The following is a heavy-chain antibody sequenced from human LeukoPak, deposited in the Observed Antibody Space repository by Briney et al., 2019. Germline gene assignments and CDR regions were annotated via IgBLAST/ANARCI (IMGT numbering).Heavy chain of an antibody. Sequence: ASVKVSCKASGYTFTSYGISWVRQAPGRGLEWMGWISAYNGNTNYAQKLQGRVTMTTDTSTSTAYMELRSLRSDDTAVYYCARDQFQLRYFDWLSAFDIWGQGTMVTVSS. J-gene: IGHJ3*02. CDR2: ISAYNGNT. CDR3: ARDQFQLRYFDWLSAFDI. CDR1: GYTFTSYG. V-gene: IGHV1-18*01. D-gene: IGHD3-9*01.